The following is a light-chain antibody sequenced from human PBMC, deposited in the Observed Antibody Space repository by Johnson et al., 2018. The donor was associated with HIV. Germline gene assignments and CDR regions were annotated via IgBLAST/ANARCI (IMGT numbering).Light chain of an antibody. Sequence: QSVLTQPPSVSAAPGQKVTISCSGSSSNIGNNYVSWYQQLPGTAPKLLIYDNNKRPSGIPDRFSGSKSGTSATLGITGLQTRDEADYCCGTWDSSLRSGFFGTGTKVTVL. CDR2: DNN. CDR1: SSNIGNNY. J-gene: IGLJ1*01. CDR3: GTWDSSLRSGF. V-gene: IGLV1-51*01.